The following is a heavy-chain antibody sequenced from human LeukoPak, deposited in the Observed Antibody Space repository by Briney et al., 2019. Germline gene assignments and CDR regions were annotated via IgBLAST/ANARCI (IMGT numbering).Heavy chain of an antibody. CDR1: GYSISSSNW. V-gene: IGHV4-28*01. CDR2: IYYSGST. D-gene: IGHD3-10*01. Sequence: SDTLSLTCAVSGYSISSSNWWGWIRQPPGKGLEWIGYIYYSGSTYYNPSLKSRVTMSVDTSKNQFSLKVRSVTAADTAVYYCARSGITGYTPLIDWGRGTLVTVSS. CDR3: ARSGITGYTPLID. J-gene: IGHJ4*02.